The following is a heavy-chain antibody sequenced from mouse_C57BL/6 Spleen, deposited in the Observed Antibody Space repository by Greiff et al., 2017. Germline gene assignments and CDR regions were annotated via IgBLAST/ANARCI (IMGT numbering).Heavy chain of an antibody. V-gene: IGHV5-4*01. CDR2: ISDGGSYT. D-gene: IGHD1-1*01. J-gene: IGHJ3*01. Sequence: EVMLVESGGGLVKPGGSLKLSCAASGFTFSSYAMSWVRQTPEKRLEWVATISDGGSYTYYPDNVKGRFTISRDHAKNNLYLQMSHLKAEDTAMYYCARDLFNTTVVAPFAYWGQKTLVTVSA. CDR3: ARDLFNTTVVAPFAY. CDR1: GFTFSSYA.